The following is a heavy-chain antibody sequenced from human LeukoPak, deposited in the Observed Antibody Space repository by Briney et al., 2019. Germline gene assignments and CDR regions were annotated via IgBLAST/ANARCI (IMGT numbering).Heavy chain of an antibody. J-gene: IGHJ4*02. Sequence: GGSLRLSCAASGFTVSTYTMTWVRQTPEKGLEGVSSITYSGSSTYYTDSVKGRFTISRDDSKNTLYLQMNSLRAEDTAVYYCAKAQGGTNGLLDNWGQGTLVTVSS. CDR2: ITYSGSST. CDR3: AKAQGGTNGLLDN. V-gene: IGHV3-23*01. D-gene: IGHD3-16*01. CDR1: GFTVSTYT.